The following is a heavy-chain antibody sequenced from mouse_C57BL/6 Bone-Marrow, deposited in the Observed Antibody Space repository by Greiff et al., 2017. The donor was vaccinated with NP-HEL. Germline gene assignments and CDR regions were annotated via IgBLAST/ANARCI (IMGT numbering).Heavy chain of an antibody. Sequence: VQLQQSGAELVRPGASVKLPCTASGFTIKDDYMHWVKQRPEQGLEWIGWIDPENGDTEYASKFQGKATITADTSSNTAYLQLSSLTSEDTAVYYCTTERVTTNYAMGYWGQGTSGTVSS. CDR1: GFTIKDDY. J-gene: IGHJ4*01. D-gene: IGHD1-1*01. CDR2: IDPENGDT. CDR3: TTERVTTNYAMGY. V-gene: IGHV14-4*01.